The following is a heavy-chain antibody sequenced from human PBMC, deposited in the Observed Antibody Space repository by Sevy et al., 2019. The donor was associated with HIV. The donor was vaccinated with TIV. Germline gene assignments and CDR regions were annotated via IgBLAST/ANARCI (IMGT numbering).Heavy chain of an antibody. V-gene: IGHV3-21*01. J-gene: IGHJ4*02. Sequence: GGSLRLSCAASGFTFSDYYMNWVRQAPGKGLEWVSSISSRSSYIHYADSVRGRFTISRDNAKNARYLQMNSLRVDDNTIYFCARDGGCSSTSCLLYFDSWGQGALVTVSS. CDR3: ARDGGCSSTSCLLYFDS. D-gene: IGHD2-2*01. CDR2: ISSRSSYI. CDR1: GFTFSDYY.